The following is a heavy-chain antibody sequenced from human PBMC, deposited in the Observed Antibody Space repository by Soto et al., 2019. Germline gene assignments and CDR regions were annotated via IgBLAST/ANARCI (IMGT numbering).Heavy chain of an antibody. V-gene: IGHV4-4*02. CDR1: GDSINSRNW. CDR2: ISHNGST. CDR3: ARHQPGYSTHFDY. J-gene: IGHJ4*02. Sequence: SETLSLTCVVSGDSINSRNWWSWVRQSPGKGLEWIGEISHNGSTSYNPSLKSRVSISVDKSKNQLSLKLSSVTAADTAVYYCARHQPGYSTHFDYWGQGTLVTVSS. D-gene: IGHD5-18*01.